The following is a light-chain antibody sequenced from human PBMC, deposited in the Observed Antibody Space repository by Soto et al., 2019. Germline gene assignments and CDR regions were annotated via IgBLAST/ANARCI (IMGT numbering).Light chain of an antibody. CDR3: QHYKRYST. J-gene: IGKJ1*01. V-gene: IGKV1-5*03. CDR1: QSLSSW. CDR2: KTS. Sequence: DIQMTQSPSTLSASVGDRVTITCRASQSLSSWLAWYQQKPGKAPKLLIYKTSSLESGVPSRFSGSGSGTEFSLTVSRLQPDDSESYYCQHYKRYSTFGQGTRVEIK.